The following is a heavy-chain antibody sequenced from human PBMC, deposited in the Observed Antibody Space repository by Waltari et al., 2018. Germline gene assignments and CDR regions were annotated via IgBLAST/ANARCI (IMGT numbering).Heavy chain of an antibody. CDR2: ISSDGGNK. V-gene: IGHV3-30*18. Sequence: QVQLVESGGGVVQPGRSLRLSCAASGFTFSNYGMHWVRQAPGKGLEWVAVISSDGGNKYYADSVKGRFTISRDNSKNTLYLQMNSLRVEDTAVYHCAKGGDQGYFDYGGQGTLVTVSS. D-gene: IGHD2-2*01. J-gene: IGHJ4*02. CDR3: AKGGDQGYFDY. CDR1: GFTFSNYG.